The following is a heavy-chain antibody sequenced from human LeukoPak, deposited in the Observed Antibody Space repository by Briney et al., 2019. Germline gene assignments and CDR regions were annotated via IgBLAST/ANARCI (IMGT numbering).Heavy chain of an antibody. CDR1: GFTFSDYY. V-gene: IGHV3-11*01. CDR2: MSGRGYPI. CDR3: ARVGIALAVPFDF. J-gene: IGHJ4*02. D-gene: IGHD2-21*01. Sequence: PGGSLRLSCAAAGFTFSDYYMAWVRQAPGKGLEWISYMSGRGYPIYYADTVRSRFTISRDNAKSSLYLQMTSLRAEDTAVYFCARVGIALAVPFDFWGQGSPVIVSS.